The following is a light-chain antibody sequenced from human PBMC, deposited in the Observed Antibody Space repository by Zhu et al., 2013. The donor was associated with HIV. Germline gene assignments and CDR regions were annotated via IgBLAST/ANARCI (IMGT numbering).Light chain of an antibody. Sequence: QSALTQPASVSGSPGQSISISCTGTTSDVGNYDYVSWYQHHPGKAPKLIIYEVNNRPSGVSNRFSASKSGNTASLTISGLQAEDEADYYCSSFTSTATLVVFGAGTKLTV. CDR1: TSDVGNYDY. CDR2: EVN. CDR3: SSFTSTATLVV. V-gene: IGLV2-14*01. J-gene: IGLJ2*01.